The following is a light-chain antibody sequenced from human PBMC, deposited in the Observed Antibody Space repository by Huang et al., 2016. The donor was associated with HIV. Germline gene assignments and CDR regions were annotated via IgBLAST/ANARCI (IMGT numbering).Light chain of an antibody. CDR2: GAS. V-gene: IGKV3-15*01. CDR3: QQYNNWLA. Sequence: EIVMTQSPATLSVSPGERATLSCRASQTVNSNLAWYQHKPGQAPRLLIYGASTRATGVPARFSVSGSGTKFTLTISSLQSEDFAVYYCQQYNNWLAFGQGTKVEIK. J-gene: IGKJ1*01. CDR1: QTVNSN.